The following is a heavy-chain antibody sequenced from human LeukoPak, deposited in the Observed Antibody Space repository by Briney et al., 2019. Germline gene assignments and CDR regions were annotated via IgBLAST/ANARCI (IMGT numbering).Heavy chain of an antibody. Sequence: GGSLRLSCAASGFTFSSYGMHWVRQAPGKGLEWVAFIRYDGSNKYYADSVKGRFTISRDNSKNTLYLQMNSLRAEDTAVFYCAKSGYSSSWSNAAVYNWFDPWGQGTLVTVSS. CDR3: AKSGYSSSWSNAAVYNWFDP. CDR1: GFTFSSYG. J-gene: IGHJ5*02. CDR2: IRYDGSNK. D-gene: IGHD6-13*01. V-gene: IGHV3-30*02.